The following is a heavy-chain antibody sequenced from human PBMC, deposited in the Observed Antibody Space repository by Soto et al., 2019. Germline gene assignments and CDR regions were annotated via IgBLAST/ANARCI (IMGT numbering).Heavy chain of an antibody. Sequence: SETLSLTCTVSGGSISSYYWSWIRQPPGKGLEWIGYIYYSGSTNYNPSLKSRVTISVDTSKNQFSLKLSSVTAADTAVYYCARSSGYYNYYYYMDVWGKGTTVTVSS. CDR3: ARSSGYYNYYYYMDV. V-gene: IGHV4-59*01. D-gene: IGHD3-3*01. CDR2: IYYSGST. J-gene: IGHJ6*03. CDR1: GGSISSYY.